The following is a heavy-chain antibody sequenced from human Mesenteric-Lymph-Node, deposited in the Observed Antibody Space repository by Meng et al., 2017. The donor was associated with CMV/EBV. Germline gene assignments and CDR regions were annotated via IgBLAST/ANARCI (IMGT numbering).Heavy chain of an antibody. D-gene: IGHD3-10*02. CDR3: ARATTFGYYYYYYGMDV. CDR2: IYYSGST. Sequence: SETLSLTCTVSGGSLSSSSYYWGWIRQPPGKGLEWIGSIYYSGSTYYNPSLKSRVTISVDTSKNQFSLKLSSVTAADTAVYYCARATTFGYYYYYYGMDVWGQGTTVTVSS. J-gene: IGHJ6*02. V-gene: IGHV4-39*07. CDR1: GGSLSSSSYY.